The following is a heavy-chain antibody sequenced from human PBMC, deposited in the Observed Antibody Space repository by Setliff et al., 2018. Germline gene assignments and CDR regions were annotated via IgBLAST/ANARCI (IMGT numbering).Heavy chain of an antibody. Sequence: PGGSLRLSCAASGFTFRNYAMSWVRQAPGKGLEWVSSISPSGGDIYYADSVKGRFTISRDNSKNTVYLQMNRLRAEDTAIYYCVREDFSNDGRAFNYWGKGTTVTVSS. CDR2: ISPSGGDI. J-gene: IGHJ6*04. CDR1: GFTFRNYA. V-gene: IGHV3-23*01. CDR3: VREDFSNDGRAFNY. D-gene: IGHD4-4*01.